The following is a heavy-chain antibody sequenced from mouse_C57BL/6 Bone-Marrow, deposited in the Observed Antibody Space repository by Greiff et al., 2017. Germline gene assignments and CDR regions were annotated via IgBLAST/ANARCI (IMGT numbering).Heavy chain of an antibody. CDR3: ARGGYDGPCWYFDV. V-gene: IGHV1-54*01. D-gene: IGHD2-2*01. CDR2: INPGRGGT. CDR1: GYAFTNYL. Sequence: VQLQQSGAELVRPGTSVKVSCKASGYAFTNYLIEWVKQRPGQGLEWIGVINPGRGGTNYNEKFKGKATLTADKSSSTAYMQLSSLTSEDSAVYFCARGGYDGPCWYFDVWGTGTTVTVSS. J-gene: IGHJ1*03.